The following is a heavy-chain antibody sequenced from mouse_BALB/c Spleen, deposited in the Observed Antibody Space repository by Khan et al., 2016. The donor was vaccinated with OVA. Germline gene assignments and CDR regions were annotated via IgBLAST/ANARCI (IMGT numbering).Heavy chain of an antibody. J-gene: IGHJ4*01. V-gene: IGHV2-3*01. D-gene: IGHD1-2*01. CDR1: GFSLTYYG. CDR2: IWGDGST. CDR3: ATFTTATGNYCVMYD. Sequence: VQLQESGLGLVAPSQSLSITCTVSGFSLTYYGVNWVRQPPRKGLEWLGVIWGDGSTNYHSGLKSRLSISKDNSKNQVFFKLNSLQTDDTATSYLATFTTATGNYCVMYDWGQGASVTVSS.